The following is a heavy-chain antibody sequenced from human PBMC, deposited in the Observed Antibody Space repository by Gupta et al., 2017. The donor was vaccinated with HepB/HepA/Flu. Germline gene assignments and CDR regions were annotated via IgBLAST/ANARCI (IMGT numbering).Heavy chain of an antibody. CDR2: IYSGGST. D-gene: IGHD4-11*01. Sequence: EVQLVESGGGLVQPGGSLRLSCAASGFTVSSNYMSWVRQAPGKGLEWVSVIYSGGSTYYADSVKGRFTISRDNSKNTLYLQMNSLRAEDTAVYYCARDLGLMTTVTNFGVEYYYYGMDVWGQGTTVTVSS. CDR3: ARDLGLMTTVTNFGVEYYYYGMDV. J-gene: IGHJ6*02. V-gene: IGHV3-66*01. CDR1: GFTVSSNY.